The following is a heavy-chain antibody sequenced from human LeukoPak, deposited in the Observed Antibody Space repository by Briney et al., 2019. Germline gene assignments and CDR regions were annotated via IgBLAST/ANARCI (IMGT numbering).Heavy chain of an antibody. V-gene: IGHV1-2*02. D-gene: IGHD4-17*01. CDR1: GYPFTGYY. CDR3: ARNPVTTKYFDY. CDR2: INPNSGGT. Sequence: ASVKVSCKASGYPFTGYYKHWVRQAPGHGLEWMGWINPNSGGTNYAQKFQGRVTMTRDTSTSTVYMELSSLRSEDTAVYYCARNPVTTKYFDYWGQGTLVTVSS. J-gene: IGHJ4*02.